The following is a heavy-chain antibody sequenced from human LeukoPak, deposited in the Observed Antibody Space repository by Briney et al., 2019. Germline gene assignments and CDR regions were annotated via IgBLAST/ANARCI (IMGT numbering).Heavy chain of an antibody. Sequence: ASLQVSCKASGYTFTTYYLHWVRQAPGQGLDWMGLINPSDGSTTYAQKFQGRVTITRDTSTSTVYMELSSLRSEDTAVYYCARDLAGYFGSQHWGQGTLVTVSS. CDR2: INPSDGST. CDR1: GYTFTTYY. V-gene: IGHV1-46*01. CDR3: ARDLAGYFGSQH. J-gene: IGHJ4*02. D-gene: IGHD3-10*01.